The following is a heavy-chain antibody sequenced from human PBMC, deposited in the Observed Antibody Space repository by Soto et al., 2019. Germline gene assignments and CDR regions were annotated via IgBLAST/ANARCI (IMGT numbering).Heavy chain of an antibody. Sequence: PGGSLRLSCAASGFTFSSYGMHWVRQAPGKGLEWVAVISYDGSNKYYADSVKGRFTISRDNSKNTLYLQMNSLRAEDTAVYYCAKVPGLGYYDFWSGYFPPYYFDYWGQGTLVTVSS. CDR3: AKVPGLGYYDFWSGYFPPYYFDY. J-gene: IGHJ4*02. CDR2: ISYDGSNK. V-gene: IGHV3-30*18. D-gene: IGHD3-3*01. CDR1: GFTFSSYG.